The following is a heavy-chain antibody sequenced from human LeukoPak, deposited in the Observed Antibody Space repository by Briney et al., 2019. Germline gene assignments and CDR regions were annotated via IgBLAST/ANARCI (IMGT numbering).Heavy chain of an antibody. J-gene: IGHJ4*02. CDR3: ARGHSNSPFLY. D-gene: IGHD6-6*01. Sequence: ASVKVSCKASGYTFTSYYLHWVRQAPGQGLEWMGIINSSGGSTSYAQKFQDRATMTRDTPTSTVYMELSSLRSEDTAVYYCARGHSNSPFLYWGQGTLVTVSS. V-gene: IGHV1-46*01. CDR2: INSSGGST. CDR1: GYTFTSYY.